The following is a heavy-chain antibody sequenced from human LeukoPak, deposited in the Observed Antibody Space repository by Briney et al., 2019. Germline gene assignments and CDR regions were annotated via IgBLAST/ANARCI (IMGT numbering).Heavy chain of an antibody. J-gene: IGHJ4*02. V-gene: IGHV3-11*01. D-gene: IGHD3-10*01. CDR2: ISSSASSI. CDR3: ARDWGVGRRDY. CDR1: RFTFSDYY. Sequence: GGSLRLSCAASRFTFSDYYMSWIRQAPGKGLEWVPYISSSASSIYYADSVKGRFTISRDNVKNSLYLQMNSLRAEDTAVYYCARDWGVGRRDYWGQGTLVTVSS.